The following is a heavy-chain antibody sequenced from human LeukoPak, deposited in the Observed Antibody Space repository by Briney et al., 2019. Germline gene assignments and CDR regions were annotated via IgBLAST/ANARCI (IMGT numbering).Heavy chain of an antibody. CDR1: GFTFSTYG. CDR2: ITASGGST. V-gene: IGHV3-23*01. CDR3: AKDGSYSNPYFDY. Sequence: PGGSLRLSCAASGFTFSTYGMSWVRQAPGKGLEWVSTITASGGSTYYADSVKGRFTISRDNSKNTLYLQMNSLRAEDTAVYYCAKDGSYSNPYFDYWGQGTLVTVSS. J-gene: IGHJ4*02. D-gene: IGHD4-11*01.